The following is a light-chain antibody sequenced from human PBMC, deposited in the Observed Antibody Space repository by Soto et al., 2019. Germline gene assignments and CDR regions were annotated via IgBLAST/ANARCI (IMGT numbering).Light chain of an antibody. Sequence: DVQMTQSPSSLSASVGDSVTITCRASQSVFNHLSWFQQRPGKGPTLLIYDASSLHAGVPSRFSGSGYGTDFTLTISTVQPEDSAIYYCHQSCSTPLTFGGGTRVELK. CDR1: QSVFNH. CDR2: DAS. J-gene: IGKJ4*01. CDR3: HQSCSTPLT. V-gene: IGKV1-39*01.